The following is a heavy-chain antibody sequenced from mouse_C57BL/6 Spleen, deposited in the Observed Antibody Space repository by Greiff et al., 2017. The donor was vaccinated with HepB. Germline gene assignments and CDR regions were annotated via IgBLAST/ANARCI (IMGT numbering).Heavy chain of an antibody. D-gene: IGHD1-1*01. Sequence: EVMLVESGGGLVKPGGSLKLSCAASGFTFSSYAMSWVRQTPEKRLEWVATISDGGSYTYYPDNVKGRFTISRDNAKNNLYLQMSHLKSEDTAMYYCARDVFITTVGAKGYAMDYWGQGTSVTVSS. CDR3: ARDVFITTVGAKGYAMDY. V-gene: IGHV5-4*01. CDR2: ISDGGSYT. CDR1: GFTFSSYA. J-gene: IGHJ4*01.